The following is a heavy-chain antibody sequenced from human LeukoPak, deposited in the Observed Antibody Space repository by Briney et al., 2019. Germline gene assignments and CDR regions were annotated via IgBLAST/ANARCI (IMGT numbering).Heavy chain of an antibody. Sequence: GGSLRLSCAASGFTVSSNYMTWVRQAPGKGLEWVSLIFSAGGTYYTDSVKGRFTISRHSSKNTLYLQMNSLRGEDTAVYYCARFLGRITISGVVPYGMDVWGQGTTVTVSS. CDR2: IFSAGGT. CDR1: GFTVSSNY. D-gene: IGHD3-3*01. CDR3: ARFLGRITISGVVPYGMDV. J-gene: IGHJ6*02. V-gene: IGHV3-53*04.